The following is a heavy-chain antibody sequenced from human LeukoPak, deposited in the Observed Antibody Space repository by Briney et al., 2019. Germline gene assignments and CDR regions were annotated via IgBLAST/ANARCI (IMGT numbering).Heavy chain of an antibody. V-gene: IGHV1-46*01. CDR2: INPSGGST. Sequence: ASVKVSCKASGFTSIAHCIHWVRQAPGQGLEWMGIINPSGGSTSYAQKFQGRVTMTRDTSISTAYMELNGLRSDDTAVYYCARGPGTRIVVSNEYFHHWGQGTLVTVSS. D-gene: IGHD3-22*01. J-gene: IGHJ1*01. CDR1: GFTSIAHC. CDR3: ARGPGTRIVVSNEYFHH.